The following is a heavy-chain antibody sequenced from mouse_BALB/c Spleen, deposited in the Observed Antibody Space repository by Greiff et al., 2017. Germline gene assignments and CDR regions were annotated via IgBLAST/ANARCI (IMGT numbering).Heavy chain of an antibody. CDR2: INPYNDGT. CDR1: GYTFTSYV. V-gene: IGHV1-14*01. J-gene: IGHJ2*01. D-gene: IGHD2-14*01. Sequence: EVQLQQSGPELVKPGASVKMSCKASGYTFTSYVMHWVKQKPGQGLEWIGYINPYNDGTKYNEKFKGKATLTSDKSSSTAYMELSSLTSEDSAVYYCARPYDYRYDYFDYWGQGTTLTVSS. CDR3: ARPYDYRYDYFDY.